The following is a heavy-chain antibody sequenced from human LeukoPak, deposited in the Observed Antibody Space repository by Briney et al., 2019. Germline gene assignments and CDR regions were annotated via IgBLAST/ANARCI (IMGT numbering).Heavy chain of an antibody. V-gene: IGHV1-69*13. D-gene: IGHD3-22*01. CDR3: AREQARITMIVVVPKDYYGMDV. Sequence: ASVKVSCKASGYTFTSYAISWVRQAPGQGLEWMGGIIPIFGTANYAQKFQGRVTITADESTSTAYMELSSLRSEDTAVYYCAREQARITMIVVVPKDYYGMDVWGQGTTVTVSS. CDR1: GYTFTSYA. J-gene: IGHJ6*02. CDR2: IIPIFGTA.